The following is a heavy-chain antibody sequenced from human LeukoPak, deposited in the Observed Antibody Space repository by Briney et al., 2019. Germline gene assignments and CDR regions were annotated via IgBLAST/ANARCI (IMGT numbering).Heavy chain of an antibody. CDR3: ARRRAVAGVNWFDP. D-gene: IGHD6-19*01. V-gene: IGHV1-18*01. Sequence: GASVKVSCKASGYTFIGYGISWVRQAPGQGLEWMGWISTHNGYTKYAQKFQGRVTMTTDTSMSTAYMELRSLRSDDTAVYYCARRRAVAGVNWFDPWGQGTLVTVSS. CDR1: GYTFIGYG. J-gene: IGHJ5*02. CDR2: ISTHNGYT.